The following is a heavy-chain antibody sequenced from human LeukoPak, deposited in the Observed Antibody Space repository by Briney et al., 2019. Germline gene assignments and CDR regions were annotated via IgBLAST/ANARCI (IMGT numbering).Heavy chain of an antibody. CDR2: IKQDGSEK. CDR1: GFTFENYW. J-gene: IGHJ6*02. Sequence: PGGSLRLSCAASGFTFENYWMSWVRQAPGEGLEWVANIKQDGSEKCYVDSVKGRFTISRDNAKNSLFLQMNSLRAEDTAVYYCAIYRGMDAWGQGTTVTVSS. V-gene: IGHV3-7*01. CDR3: AIYRGMDA.